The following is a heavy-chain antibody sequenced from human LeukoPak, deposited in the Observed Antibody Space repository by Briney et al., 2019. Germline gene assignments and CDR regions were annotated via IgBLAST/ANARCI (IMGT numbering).Heavy chain of an antibody. CDR1: GGSISSYY. CDR2: IYYSGSS. V-gene: IGHV4-59*08. CDR3: ARHRGYSSGLFEY. D-gene: IGHD6-19*01. Sequence: SSETLSLTCTVSGGSISSYYWSWIRQPPGKGLEWIGYIYYSGSSNYNPSLKSRITISVDTSKNQFSLNLSSVTAADTAVYYCARHRGYSSGLFEYWGQGTLVTVSS. J-gene: IGHJ4*02.